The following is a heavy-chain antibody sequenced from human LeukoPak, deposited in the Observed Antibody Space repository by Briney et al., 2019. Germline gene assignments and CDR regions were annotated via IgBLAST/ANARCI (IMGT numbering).Heavy chain of an antibody. Sequence: GGSLRLSCAVSAFTFSSYAMSWVRQAPGKGLEWVSTINISGGSAYYADSVKGRFTISRDNSKNTLYLQMNNLRAEDTAVYYCAKDLGRDGSEIFDYWGQGTLVTVSS. CDR1: AFTFSSYA. D-gene: IGHD5-24*01. CDR3: AKDLGRDGSEIFDY. CDR2: INISGGSA. V-gene: IGHV3-23*01. J-gene: IGHJ4*02.